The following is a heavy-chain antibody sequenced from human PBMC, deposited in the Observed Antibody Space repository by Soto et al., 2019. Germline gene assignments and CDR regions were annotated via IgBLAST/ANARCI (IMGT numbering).Heavy chain of an antibody. CDR2: FFYNKNT. J-gene: IGHJ4*01. CDR3: ARHVEWEIFYYFEN. Sequence: SETLSLTCTVSGASIISTSSYWVLVRQPPGKGLEWIGSFFYNKNTYYNPSLKSRVTISVDTSKMQFSLNLTSVTAADTAVYYCARHVEWEIFYYFENWGQGTPVT. CDR1: GASIISTSSY. D-gene: IGHD1-26*01. V-gene: IGHV4-39*01.